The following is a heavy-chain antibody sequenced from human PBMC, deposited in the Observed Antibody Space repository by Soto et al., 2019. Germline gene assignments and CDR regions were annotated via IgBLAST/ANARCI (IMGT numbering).Heavy chain of an antibody. D-gene: IGHD4-4*01. CDR3: ARTMTTVTTLGMDV. CDR1: GGSFTFSGYY. J-gene: IGHJ6*02. V-gene: IGHV4-34*01. Sequence: SETLSLTCTVYGGSFTFSGYYWSWIRQSPVKGLEWIGLVNLGGNTNYSPPLKSRATISIDVSKNQFSLSLTSLTAADSAVYFCARTMTTVTTLGMDVWGQRTTLTLSS. CDR2: VNLGGNT.